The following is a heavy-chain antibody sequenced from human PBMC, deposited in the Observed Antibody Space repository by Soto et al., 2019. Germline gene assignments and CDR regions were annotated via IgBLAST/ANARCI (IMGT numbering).Heavy chain of an antibody. CDR1: GYTLTELS. V-gene: IGHV1-24*01. D-gene: IGHD5-18*01. J-gene: IGHJ4*02. CDR2: FDPEDGET. Sequence: ASVKVSCKVSGYTLTELSMHWVRQAPGKGLEWMGGFDPEDGETIYAQKFQGRVTMTEDTSTDTAYMELSSLRSEDTAVYYCATDGPDTAMVDFDYWGQGTLVTVS. CDR3: ATDGPDTAMVDFDY.